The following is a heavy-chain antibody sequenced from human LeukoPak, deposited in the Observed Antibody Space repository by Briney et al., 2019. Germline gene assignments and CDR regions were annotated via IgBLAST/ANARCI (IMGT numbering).Heavy chain of an antibody. D-gene: IGHD3-10*01. V-gene: IGHV4-59*01. J-gene: IGHJ3*02. Sequence: SETLSLTCTVSGGSISSYYWSWIRQPPGKGLEWIGYIYYSGSTNYNPSLKSRVTISVDTSTNQFSLKLSSVTAADTAVYYCATWYYYGSGSPAPDAFDIWGQGTMVTVSS. CDR1: GGSISSYY. CDR3: ATWYYYGSGSPAPDAFDI. CDR2: IYYSGST.